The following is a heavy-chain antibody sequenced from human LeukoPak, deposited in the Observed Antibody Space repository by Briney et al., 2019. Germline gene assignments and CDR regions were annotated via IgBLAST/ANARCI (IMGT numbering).Heavy chain of an antibody. V-gene: IGHV3-11*06. D-gene: IGHD6-13*01. CDR3: ARVGSIAAAGTPDY. J-gene: IGHJ4*02. CDR1: GFTFSDYY. Sequence: GGSLRLSCAASGFTFSDYYMTWIRQAPGKGLEWLSYISGSGSYTNYADSVKGRFTTPRDNAKNSLYPQMNSLRAEDTAVYYCARVGSIAAAGTPDYWGQGTLVTVSS. CDR2: ISGSGSYT.